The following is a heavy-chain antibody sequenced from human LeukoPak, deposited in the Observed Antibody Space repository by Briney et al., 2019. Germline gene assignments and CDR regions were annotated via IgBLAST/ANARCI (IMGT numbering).Heavy chain of an antibody. CDR2: ISSSSSTI. V-gene: IGHV3-48*02. CDR1: GFTFSSYS. J-gene: IGHJ6*02. Sequence: PGGSLRLSCAASGFTFSSYSMNWVRQAPGKGLEWVSYISSSSSTIYYADSVKGRFTISRDNAKNSLYLQMNSLRDEDTAVYYCARGPSEDFWSGYYLYYYYGMDVWGQGTTVTVSS. CDR3: ARGPSEDFWSGYYLYYYYGMDV. D-gene: IGHD3-3*01.